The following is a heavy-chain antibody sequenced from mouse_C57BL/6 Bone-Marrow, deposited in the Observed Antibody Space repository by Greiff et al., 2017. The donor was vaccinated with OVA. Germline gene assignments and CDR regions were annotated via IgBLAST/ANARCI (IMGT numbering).Heavy chain of an antibody. D-gene: IGHD1-1*01. Sequence: VQLQQPGTELVKPGASVKLSCKASGYTFTSYWMHWVKQRPGQGLEWIGNINPSNGGTNYNEKFKSKATLTVDKSSSTAYMQLSSLTSEDSAVYYCARSGIYYGSSSYYAMDYWGQGTSVTVSS. V-gene: IGHV1-53*01. CDR3: ARSGIYYGSSSYYAMDY. J-gene: IGHJ4*01. CDR2: INPSNGGT. CDR1: GYTFTSYW.